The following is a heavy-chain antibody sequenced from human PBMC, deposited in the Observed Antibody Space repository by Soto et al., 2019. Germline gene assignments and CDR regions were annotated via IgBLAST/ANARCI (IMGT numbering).Heavy chain of an antibody. CDR3: AKDMEAFMVRGVIVDY. V-gene: IGHV3-9*01. Sequence: SLRLSCAASGFTFDDYAMHWVRQAPGKGLEWVSGISWNSGSIGYADSVKGRFTISRDNAKKSLYLQMNSLRAEDTALYYCAKDMEAFMVRGVIVDYWGQGT. D-gene: IGHD3-10*01. CDR2: ISWNSGSI. J-gene: IGHJ4*02. CDR1: GFTFDDYA.